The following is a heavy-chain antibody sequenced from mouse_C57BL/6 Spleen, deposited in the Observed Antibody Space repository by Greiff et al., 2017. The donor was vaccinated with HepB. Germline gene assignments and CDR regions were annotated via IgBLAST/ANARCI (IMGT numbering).Heavy chain of an antibody. CDR1: GYAFSSSW. V-gene: IGHV1-82*01. J-gene: IGHJ3*01. CDR2: IYPGDGDT. D-gene: IGHD2-4*01. Sequence: LQESGPELVKPGASVKISCKASGYAFSSSWMNWVKQRPGKGLEWIGRIYPGDGDTNYNGKFKGKATLTADKSSSTAYMQLSSLTSEDSAVYFCAREGYYDYDLAWFAYWGQGTLVTVSA. CDR3: AREGYYDYDLAWFAY.